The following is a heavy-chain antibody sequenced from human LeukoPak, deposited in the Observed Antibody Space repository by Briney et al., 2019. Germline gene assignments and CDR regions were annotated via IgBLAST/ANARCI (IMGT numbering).Heavy chain of an antibody. CDR1: GGSIRSGDYY. Sequence: SETLSLTCTVSGGSIRSGDYYWSWIRQPPGKGLEWIGYIYYSGSTYYNPSLKSRVTISVDTSKNQFSLKLSSVTAADTAVYYCARGEGDIDFWSGYQYYFDYWGQGTLVTVSS. V-gene: IGHV4-30-4*08. D-gene: IGHD3-3*01. CDR2: IYYSGST. J-gene: IGHJ4*02. CDR3: ARGEGDIDFWSGYQYYFDY.